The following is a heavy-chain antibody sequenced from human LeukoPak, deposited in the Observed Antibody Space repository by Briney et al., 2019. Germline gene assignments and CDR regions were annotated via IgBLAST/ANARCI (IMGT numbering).Heavy chain of an antibody. CDR3: VRDPSGSGFAFDS. CDR1: GFTFSSYS. Sequence: GGSLRLSCAASGFTFSSYSMNWVRQAPGKGLEWVSSISSSSSYIYYADSVKGRFTISRDNAKNSLYLQMNSLRAEDTAVYYCVRDPSGSGFAFDSWGQGALVTVSS. V-gene: IGHV3-21*01. D-gene: IGHD1-1*01. J-gene: IGHJ4*02. CDR2: ISSSSSYI.